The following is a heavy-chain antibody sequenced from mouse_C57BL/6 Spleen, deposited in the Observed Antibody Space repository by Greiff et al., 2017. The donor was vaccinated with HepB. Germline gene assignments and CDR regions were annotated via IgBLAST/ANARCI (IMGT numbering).Heavy chain of an antibody. CDR2: ISYDGSN. CDR3: ARALYDYDVPWFAY. V-gene: IGHV3-6*01. CDR1: GYSITSGYY. Sequence: DVQLQESGPGLVKPSQSLSLTCSVTGYSITSGYYWNWIRQFPGNKLEWMGYISYDGSNNYNPSLKNRISITRDTSKNQFFLKLNSVTTEDTATYYCARALYDYDVPWFAYWGQGTLVTVSA. D-gene: IGHD2-4*01. J-gene: IGHJ3*01.